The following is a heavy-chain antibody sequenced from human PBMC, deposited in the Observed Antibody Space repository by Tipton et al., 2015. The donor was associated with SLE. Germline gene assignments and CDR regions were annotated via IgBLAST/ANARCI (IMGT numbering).Heavy chain of an antibody. Sequence: TLSLTCTVSGGSVSSNYWSWIRQPPGKGLEWIGYIDYRDITNYNPSLKSRVTMSIDTSKNQFSLKLSSVTAADTAVYYCAQAHLWGSYRYASDIWGQGTMVTVSS. CDR1: GGSVSSNY. D-gene: IGHD3-16*02. J-gene: IGHJ3*02. CDR2: IDYRDIT. V-gene: IGHV4-59*02. CDR3: AQAHLWGSYRYASDI.